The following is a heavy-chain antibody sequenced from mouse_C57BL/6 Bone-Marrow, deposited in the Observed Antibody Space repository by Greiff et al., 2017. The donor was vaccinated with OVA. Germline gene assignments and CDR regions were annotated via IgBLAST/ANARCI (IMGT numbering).Heavy chain of an antibody. D-gene: IGHD2-4*01. CDR3: ARNDDERGYYAMDY. V-gene: IGHV1-52*01. CDR1: GYTFTSYW. CDR2: IDPSDSDT. Sequence: QVQLQQPGAELVRPGSSVKLSCKASGYTFTSYWMHWVKQRPIQGLEWIGNIDPSDSDTHYNQKFKDKATLTVDKSSSTAYMQLSSLTSEDSAVYYCARNDDERGYYAMDYWGQGPSVTVSS. J-gene: IGHJ4*01.